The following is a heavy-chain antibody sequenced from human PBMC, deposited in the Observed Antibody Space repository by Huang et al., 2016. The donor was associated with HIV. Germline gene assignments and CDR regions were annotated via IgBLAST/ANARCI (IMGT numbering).Heavy chain of an antibody. CDR1: GYTFTDYY. Sequence: QVQLVQSRAEVEKPGASVQVSCKTSGYTFTDYYIHWVRQAPGQGLEWMGWIDLRNAGTNYAQRFQPRVTLTRDTSIGTVFRQLNWLTSDDSAVYYCARGSLHYHGAANYYNSLFGLDSWGQGTLVTVSS. CDR2: IDLRNAGT. J-gene: IGHJ4*02. CDR3: ARGSLHYHGAANYYNSLFGLDS. D-gene: IGHD3-10*01. V-gene: IGHV1-2*02.